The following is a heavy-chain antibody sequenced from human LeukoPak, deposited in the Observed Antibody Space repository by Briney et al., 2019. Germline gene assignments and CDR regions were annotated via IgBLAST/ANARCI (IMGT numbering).Heavy chain of an antibody. J-gene: IGHJ4*02. D-gene: IGHD2-21*02. CDR2: IGASGGTT. CDR3: AREVSVPSGGACGGACYWARPFDY. CDR1: RFSFSTYA. V-gene: IGHV3-23*01. Sequence: GGSLRLSCSASRFSFSTYAMSWVRQAPGKGLEWVSAIGASGGTTFYADSAKGRFTISRDNFKNTLFLQMNSLRAEDTAVYYCAREVSVPSGGACGGACYWARPFDYWGQGTLVSVSS.